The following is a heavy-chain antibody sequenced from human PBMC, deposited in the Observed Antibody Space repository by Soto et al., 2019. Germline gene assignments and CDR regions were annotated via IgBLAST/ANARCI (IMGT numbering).Heavy chain of an antibody. D-gene: IGHD3-3*01. CDR3: ARSSGGNFGIIIEGSNWFDP. J-gene: IGHJ5*02. V-gene: IGHV1-46*01. Sequence: ASVKVSCKAPGDTFTSYYLNWVRRAPGQGLEWMGVINPHGGSTKYAQKFQGRITMTRDTSRSTVYMELSSLRSDDTAIYYCARSSGGNFGIIIEGSNWFDPWGQGTLVTVSS. CDR1: GDTFTSYY. CDR2: INPHGGST.